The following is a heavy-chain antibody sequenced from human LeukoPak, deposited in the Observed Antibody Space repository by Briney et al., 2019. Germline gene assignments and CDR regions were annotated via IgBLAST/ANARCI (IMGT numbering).Heavy chain of an antibody. D-gene: IGHD3-10*01. CDR2: IYYSGST. CDR1: GGSISSSSYY. Sequence: PSETLSLTCTVSGGSISSSSYYWNWIRQPPGKGLEWIGSIYYSGSTNYNPSLKSRVTISVDNSKNQFSLNLSSVTAADTAVYYCARGATDYYGSGSSLYYFDCWGQGTLVTVSS. J-gene: IGHJ4*02. V-gene: IGHV4-39*07. CDR3: ARGATDYYGSGSSLYYFDC.